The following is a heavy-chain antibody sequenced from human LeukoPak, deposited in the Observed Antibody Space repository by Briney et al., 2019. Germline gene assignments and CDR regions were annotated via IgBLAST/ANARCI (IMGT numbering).Heavy chain of an antibody. D-gene: IGHD3-16*01. J-gene: IGHJ6*02. Sequence: GGSLRLSCAASGFTISNYGMTWVRQAPGKGLEWVASINHNGNVNYYVDSVKGRFTISRDNAKNSLYLQMSNLRAEDTAVYFCARGGGLDVWGQGATVTVSS. CDR3: ARGGGLDV. V-gene: IGHV3-7*03. CDR2: INHNGNVN. CDR1: GFTISNYG.